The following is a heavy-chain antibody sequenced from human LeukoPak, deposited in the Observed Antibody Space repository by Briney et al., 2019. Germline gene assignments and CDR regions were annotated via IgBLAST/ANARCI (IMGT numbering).Heavy chain of an antibody. CDR1: GYTLTELS. V-gene: IGHV1-24*01. D-gene: IGHD3-10*01. CDR3: ATDGLYYYGSGSYYIFDY. J-gene: IGHJ4*02. CDR2: FDPEDGET. Sequence: ASVTVSRKVSGYTLTELSMHWVRQAPGNGREWTGDFDPEDGETIYAQKFQGRVTMTEDTSTDTAYMELSSLRSEDTAVYYCATDGLYYYGSGSYYIFDYWGQGTLVTVSS.